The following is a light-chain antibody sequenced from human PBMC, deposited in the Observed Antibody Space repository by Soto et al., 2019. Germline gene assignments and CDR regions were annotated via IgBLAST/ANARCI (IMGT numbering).Light chain of an antibody. CDR1: QSIRSSY. V-gene: IGKV3-20*01. Sequence: EIVLTQSPGTLSFSPGERATLSCRARQSIRSSYLAWYQQKPGQAPRLLIYGASSRATGIPDRFSGSGSGTDFTLTISRLEPEDFAVYYCQQYGSSPPYTFGQGTKLEIK. CDR2: GAS. J-gene: IGKJ2*01. CDR3: QQYGSSPPYT.